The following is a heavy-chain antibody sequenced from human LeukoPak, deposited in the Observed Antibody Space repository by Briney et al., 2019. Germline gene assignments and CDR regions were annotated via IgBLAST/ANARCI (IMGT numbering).Heavy chain of an antibody. J-gene: IGHJ4*02. CDR3: ATSSFISGWPH. CDR1: GFTFSSYA. CDR2: VSGSGDIT. D-gene: IGHD6-19*01. V-gene: IGHV3-23*01. Sequence: PGGSLRLSCAASGFTFSSYAMNWVRQAPGKGLEWVSGVSGSGDITYYPDSGKGRFTISRDNSKNTLYPQMNSLRAEDTAIYYCATSSFISGWPHWGQGTLVTVSP.